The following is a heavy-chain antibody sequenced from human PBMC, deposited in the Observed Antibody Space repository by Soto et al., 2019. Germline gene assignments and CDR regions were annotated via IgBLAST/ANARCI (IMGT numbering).Heavy chain of an antibody. J-gene: IGHJ4*02. CDR2: ISYDGSNK. D-gene: IGHD6-13*01. CDR1: GFTFSRYA. CDR3: ARDPGQQLATLDY. Sequence: GGSLRLSCAASGFTFSRYAMHCVRQAPGKGLEWVAVISYDGSNKYYADSVKGRFTISRDNSKNTLYLQMNSLRAEDTAVYYCARDPGQQLATLDYWGQGTLVTVSS. V-gene: IGHV3-30-3*01.